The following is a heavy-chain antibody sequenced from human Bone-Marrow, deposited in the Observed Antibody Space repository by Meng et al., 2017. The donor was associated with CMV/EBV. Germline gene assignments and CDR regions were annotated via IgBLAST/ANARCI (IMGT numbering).Heavy chain of an antibody. J-gene: IGHJ5*02. CDR3: ARDREEYYDFWSGFFGWFDP. Sequence: SETLSLTCTVSGGSVSSGSYYWSWIRQPPGKGLEWIGSIYYSGNTYYNPSLKSRVTISLDTSNNQFSLKLSSVTAADTAVYYCARDREEYYDFWSGFFGWFDPWGQGTLVTVSS. D-gene: IGHD3-3*01. CDR1: GGSVSSGSYY. V-gene: IGHV4-39*07. CDR2: IYYSGNT.